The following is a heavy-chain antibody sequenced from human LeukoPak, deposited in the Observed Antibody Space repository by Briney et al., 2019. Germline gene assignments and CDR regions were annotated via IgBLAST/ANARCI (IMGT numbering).Heavy chain of an antibody. D-gene: IGHD3-22*01. Sequence: PSETLSLTCTVSGDSMISYYWSWIRQSPGKGLEWIGYLYSSGITKYNPSLQSRVTISVDTLKNQFSLRLSSVTAADTAVYFRARARVRSYSYDSSGFYTSDWIFDIWGRGTLVTVSS. CDR2: LYSSGIT. V-gene: IGHV4-59*01. CDR1: GDSMISYY. CDR3: ARARVRSYSYDSSGFYTSDWIFDI. J-gene: IGHJ2*01.